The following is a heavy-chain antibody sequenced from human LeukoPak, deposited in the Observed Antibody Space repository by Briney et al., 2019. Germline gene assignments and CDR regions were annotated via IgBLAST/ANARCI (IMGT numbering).Heavy chain of an antibody. V-gene: IGHV3-23*01. CDR2: VSNSDAST. J-gene: IGHJ4*02. CDR3: AKATGTLGN. Sequence: GGSLRLSCAASGFTFSSYAMSWVRQAPGKGLEWVSTVSNSDASTYYADSVKGRFTISRDNSKNTLYLQMNSLTAEDTATYYCAKATGTLGNWGQGTLDTVSS. CDR1: GFTFSSYA. D-gene: IGHD1-26*01.